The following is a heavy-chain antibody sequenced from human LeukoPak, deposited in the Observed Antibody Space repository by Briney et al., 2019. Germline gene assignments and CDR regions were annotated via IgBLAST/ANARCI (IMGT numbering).Heavy chain of an antibody. CDR2: IKEDGSDK. V-gene: IGHV3-7*01. D-gene: IGHD5-24*01. Sequence: GGSLRLSCEASGFTFSTYWMSWVRQAPGKGLEGVANIKEDGSDKNYVDSVRGRFTISRDNAKNSLYLQMNSLRVEGTAVYYCARDGWRAINYWGQGTLVTVS. CDR1: GFTFSTYW. CDR3: ARDGWRAINY. J-gene: IGHJ4*02.